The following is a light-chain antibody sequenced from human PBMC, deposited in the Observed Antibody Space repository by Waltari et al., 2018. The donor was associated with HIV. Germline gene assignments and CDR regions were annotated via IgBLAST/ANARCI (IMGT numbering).Light chain of an antibody. CDR2: RDN. V-gene: IGLV1-47*01. J-gene: IGLJ1*01. Sequence: QSVLTQPPSASATPGQRVTLSCSGSSSNIGTKYVFWYQQLPGTAPQLLIFRDNERPSGVPDRFSGSRSGTSASLVISGLRSEDEAEYYCAAWDDSLDGFYVFGSGTRVTVL. CDR1: SSNIGTKY. CDR3: AAWDDSLDGFYV.